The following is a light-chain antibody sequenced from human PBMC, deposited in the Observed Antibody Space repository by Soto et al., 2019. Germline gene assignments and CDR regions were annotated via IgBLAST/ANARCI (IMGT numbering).Light chain of an antibody. CDR3: CSYAGRSAYFV. CDR1: SSDVGTYNF. Sequence: QSVLTQPRSVSGSPGQSVTISCTGTSSDVGTYNFVSWYQQHPGKAPKVVIYDVSQRPSGVPDGFSGAKSGNTASLSISGLQGEDEADYYCCSYAGRSAYFVFGTGTKVTVL. V-gene: IGLV2-11*01. CDR2: DVS. J-gene: IGLJ1*01.